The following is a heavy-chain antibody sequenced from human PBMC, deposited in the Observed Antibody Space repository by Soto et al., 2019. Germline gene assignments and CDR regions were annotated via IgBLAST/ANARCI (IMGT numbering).Heavy chain of an antibody. CDR2: ISGYNGNT. J-gene: IGHJ6*02. D-gene: IGHD5-18*01. V-gene: IGHV1-18*01. CDR3: ARDPGFGFGYSYAFAMDV. CDR1: GYTFSNYG. Sequence: QVQLVQSGAEVKKPGASVKVSCKASGYTFSNYGISWVRQGPGQGLEWMGWISGYNGNTHYEEKVQDRIKMTTDTSTRTTYLELRSLRSDDTAVYFCARDPGFGFGYSYAFAMDVWCQGTTVTVSS.